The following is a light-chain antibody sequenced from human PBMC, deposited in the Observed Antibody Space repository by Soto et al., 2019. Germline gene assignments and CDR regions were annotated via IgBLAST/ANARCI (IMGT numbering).Light chain of an antibody. CDR1: QSVSSN. V-gene: IGKV3-15*01. Sequence: EIVMTQSPATLSVSPGERATLSCRASQSVSSNLAWYQQKPGQPPKLLIYWASTRESGVPDRFSGSGSATDFTLTISSLQPEDVAVYYCHQYYGTPPTFGPGTKVDIK. CDR3: HQYYGTPPT. J-gene: IGKJ3*01. CDR2: WAS.